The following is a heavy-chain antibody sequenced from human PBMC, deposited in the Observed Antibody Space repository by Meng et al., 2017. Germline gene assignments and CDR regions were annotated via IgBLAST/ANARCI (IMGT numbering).Heavy chain of an antibody. V-gene: IGHV3-20*01. CDR1: GFTFDDYG. D-gene: IGHD1-26*01. CDR3: AREMILFHPLHSGSLRHAFAI. J-gene: IGHJ3*02. Sequence: ETLSLTCAASGFTFDDYGMSWVRQAPGKGLEWVSGINWNGGSTGYADSVKGRFTISRDNAKNSLYLQMNSLRAEDTALYHCAREMILFHPLHSGSLRHAFAIWGQGTMVNVSS. CDR2: INWNGGST.